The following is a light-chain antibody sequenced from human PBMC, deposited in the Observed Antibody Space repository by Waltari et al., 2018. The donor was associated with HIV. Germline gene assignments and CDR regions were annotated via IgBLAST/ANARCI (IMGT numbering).Light chain of an antibody. V-gene: IGLV2-23*02. CDR2: EVN. J-gene: IGLJ2*01. CDR3: CSYAGSSNVV. Sequence: QSALTQSASVSGSPGQSITISCTGTCPNIGSYNILSWYQQHPGKAPKVIIDEVNKRPSGVSNRFSGSTSGSTASLTISGLQAEDEADYYCCSYAGSSNVVFGGGTKLTVL. CDR1: CPNIGSYNI.